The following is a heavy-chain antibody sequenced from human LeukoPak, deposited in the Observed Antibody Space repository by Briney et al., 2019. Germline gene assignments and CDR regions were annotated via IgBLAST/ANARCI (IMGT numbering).Heavy chain of an antibody. D-gene: IGHD2-2*01. CDR2: IIPIFGTA. Sequence: SVKVSCKASGGTFSSYAISWVRQAPGQGLEWMGGIIPIFGTANYAQKFQGRVTITADESTSTAYMELSSLRSEDTAVYYCARGYYSSTSCYSFDYWGKGTLVTVSS. CDR1: GGTFSSYA. J-gene: IGHJ4*02. V-gene: IGHV1-69*01. CDR3: ARGYYSSTSCYSFDY.